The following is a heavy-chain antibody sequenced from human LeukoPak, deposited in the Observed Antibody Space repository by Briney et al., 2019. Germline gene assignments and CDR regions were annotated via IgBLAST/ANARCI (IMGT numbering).Heavy chain of an antibody. Sequence: GGSLRLSCVVSGFTFRSRWMSWVRQAPGKGLEWVSSISSTGGTTYYADSVKGRFTISRDNSKNTLYLQMNSLRAEDTAIYYCAKNGDRGAYCTGGTCYPYFYYYMDVWGKGTTVTI. CDR3: AKNGDRGAYCTGGTCYPYFYYYMDV. D-gene: IGHD2-15*01. V-gene: IGHV3-23*01. CDR2: ISSTGGTT. CDR1: GFTFRSRW. J-gene: IGHJ6*03.